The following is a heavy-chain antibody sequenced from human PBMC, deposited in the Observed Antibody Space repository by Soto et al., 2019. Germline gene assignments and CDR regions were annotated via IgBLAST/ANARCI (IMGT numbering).Heavy chain of an antibody. CDR3: ARDRDYGDYVFDY. V-gene: IGHV3-11*01. J-gene: IGHJ4*02. CDR2: ISSSGSTI. D-gene: IGHD4-17*01. CDR1: GFTFSDYY. Sequence: PGGSLRLSCAASGFTFSDYYMSWIRQAPGKGLEWVSYISSSGSTIYYADSVKGRFTISRDNAKNSLYLQMNSLRAEDTAVYYCARDRDYGDYVFDYWGQGTLVTVSS.